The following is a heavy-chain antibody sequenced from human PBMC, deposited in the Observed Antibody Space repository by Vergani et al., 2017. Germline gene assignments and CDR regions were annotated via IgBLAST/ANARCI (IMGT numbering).Heavy chain of an antibody. D-gene: IGHD3-22*01. V-gene: IGHV4-59*01. J-gene: IGHJ4*02. CDR2: IYYSGST. CDR3: ARGGDYYDSSGYHHPFDY. CDR1: GGSISSYY. Sequence: QVQLQESGPGLVKPSETLSLTCTVSGGSISSYYWSWIRQPPGKGLEWIGYIYYSGSTNYNPSLKSRVTISVDTSKNQFSLKLSSVTAADTAVYYCARGGDYYDSSGYHHPFDYWGQGTLVTVSS.